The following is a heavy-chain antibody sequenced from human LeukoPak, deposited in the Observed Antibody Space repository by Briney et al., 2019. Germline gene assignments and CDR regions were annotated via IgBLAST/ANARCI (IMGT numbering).Heavy chain of an antibody. D-gene: IGHD1-26*01. Sequence: GGSLRLSCAASGFTFSDYNMDWVRQAPGKGLEWVARFRNKANSYTTEYAASVKDRFTISRDDSRNSLYLQMNGLKTEDTAVYYCARRGSGSDPLLDYWGQGTLVTVSS. J-gene: IGHJ4*02. CDR2: FRNKANSYTT. CDR3: ARRGSGSDPLLDY. V-gene: IGHV3-72*01. CDR1: GFTFSDYN.